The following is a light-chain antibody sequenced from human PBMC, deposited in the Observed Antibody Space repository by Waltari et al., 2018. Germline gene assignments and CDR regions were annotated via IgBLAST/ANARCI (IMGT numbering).Light chain of an antibody. Sequence: DIQMTQSPSSLSASVGDRVTITCRASQGITNDLAWYQHKPGETPKLLIYEASSLQSGIPSRFSGSGSGTDFTLTISSLQSEDFATYYCQHYYSTPFTFGPGTKLDIK. CDR3: QHYYSTPFT. V-gene: IGKV1-NL1*01. J-gene: IGKJ3*01. CDR2: EAS. CDR1: QGITND.